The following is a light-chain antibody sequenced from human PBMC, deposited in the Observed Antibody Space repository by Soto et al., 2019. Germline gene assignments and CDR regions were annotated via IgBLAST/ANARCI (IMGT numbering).Light chain of an antibody. CDR3: QQYNSYSP. Sequence: IQLTQSPSSLSASVGDRVTITCRTRQNVNRYLNWYQEQPGKAPKLLIYAASILQSGVPSRFSGSGSGTDFTLAISSLQPEDFTTYXCQQYNSYSPFGQGTKVDIK. J-gene: IGKJ1*01. CDR1: QNVNRY. V-gene: IGKV1-39*01. CDR2: AAS.